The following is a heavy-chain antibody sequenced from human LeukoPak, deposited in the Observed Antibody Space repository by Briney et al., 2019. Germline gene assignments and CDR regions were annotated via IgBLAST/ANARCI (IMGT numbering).Heavy chain of an antibody. CDR3: ARHSLKQWLPPGY. CDR1: GYSFTSYW. Sequence: GXXXKISCKGSGYSFTSYWIGWVRQMPGKGLEWMGFIYPAPSHTTYSPSFQRQLTISADKSISTAYLQWSSLKASDTAMYYCARHSLKQWLPPGYWGQGTLVTVSS. CDR2: IYPAPSHT. D-gene: IGHD6-19*01. V-gene: IGHV5-51*01. J-gene: IGHJ4*02.